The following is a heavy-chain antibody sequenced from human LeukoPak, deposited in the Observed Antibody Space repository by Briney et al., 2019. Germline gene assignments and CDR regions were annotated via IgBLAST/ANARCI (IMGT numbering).Heavy chain of an antibody. Sequence: ASVKVSCKASGGTFSSYAISWVRQAPGQGLEWMGGIIPIFGTANYAQKFQGRVTITADESTSTAYMELSSLGSEDTAVYYCARDEGPAEDYYYYGMDVWGQGTTVTVSS. D-gene: IGHD2-2*01. V-gene: IGHV1-69*13. J-gene: IGHJ6*02. CDR2: IIPIFGTA. CDR1: GGTFSSYA. CDR3: ARDEGPAEDYYYYGMDV.